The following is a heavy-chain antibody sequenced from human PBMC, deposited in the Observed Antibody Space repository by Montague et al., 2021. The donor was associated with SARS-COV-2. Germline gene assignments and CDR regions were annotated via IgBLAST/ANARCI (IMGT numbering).Heavy chain of an antibody. J-gene: IGHJ3*02. CDR1: GGSISSSNYY. V-gene: IGHV4-39*01. D-gene: IGHD3-22*01. Sequence: SETLSLTCTVSGGSISSSNYYWRWIRQPPGKGLEWIGSIYYSGSTYYNPSLKSRVTIFVDTSKNQFSLKLSSVTAADTAVYYCASPTYYYDSSGSDAFDIWGQGTMVTVSS. CDR3: ASPTYYYDSSGSDAFDI. CDR2: IYYSGST.